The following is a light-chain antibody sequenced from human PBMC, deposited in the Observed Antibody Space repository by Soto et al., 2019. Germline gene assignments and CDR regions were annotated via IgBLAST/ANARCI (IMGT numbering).Light chain of an antibody. CDR1: PSNVGGYNL. CDR3: CSYAGNGYV. Sequence: QSVLTQPASVSGSPGQSITISCTGTPSNVGGYNLVSWYQQHPGRAPELIIYEGTQRPSGVSARFSGSKSGNTASLTISGLQADDEADYYCCSYAGNGYVFGTGTKVTVL. J-gene: IGLJ1*01. V-gene: IGLV2-23*01. CDR2: EGT.